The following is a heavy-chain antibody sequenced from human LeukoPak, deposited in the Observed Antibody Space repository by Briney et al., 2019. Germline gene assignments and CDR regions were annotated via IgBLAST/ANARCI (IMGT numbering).Heavy chain of an antibody. D-gene: IGHD4-23*01. V-gene: IGHV4-61*02. CDR3: ARLAYGGNSDV. Sequence: PLETLSLTCTVSGGSISSGNYYWSWIRQPAGQGLEWIGRVYRTGSTNYNPSLESRVTMSIDTSKNQFSLKVSSVSAADTAVYYCARLAYGGNSDVWGQGTLVTVSS. CDR1: GGSISSGNYY. J-gene: IGHJ4*02. CDR2: VYRTGST.